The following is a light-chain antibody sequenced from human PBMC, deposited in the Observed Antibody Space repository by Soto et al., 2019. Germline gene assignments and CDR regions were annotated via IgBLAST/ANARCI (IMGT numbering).Light chain of an antibody. CDR2: HAS. CDR3: QQRSNWPPT. Sequence: EIVLTQSPATLSLSPGERATLSCRASQSVSSYLAWYQQKPGQAPRLLIYHASNRATGIPARFSGSGSGTDFTLTISSLEPEDFAVYYCQQRSNWPPTFGQGTKV. CDR1: QSVSSY. V-gene: IGKV3-11*01. J-gene: IGKJ1*01.